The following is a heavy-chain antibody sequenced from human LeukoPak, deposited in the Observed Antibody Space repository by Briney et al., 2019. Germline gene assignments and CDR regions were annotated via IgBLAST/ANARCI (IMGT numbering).Heavy chain of an antibody. CDR2: ISGSGGST. V-gene: IGHV3-23*01. Sequence: GGSLRLSCAASGFTFSSYAMSWVRQAPGKGLEWVSAISGSGGSTYYAGSVKGRFTISRDNSKNTLYLQMNGLRAEDTAVYYCAKDLGSSSWLNWFVPWGQGTLVTVSS. D-gene: IGHD6-13*01. CDR3: AKDLGSSSWLNWFVP. J-gene: IGHJ5*02. CDR1: GFTFSSYA.